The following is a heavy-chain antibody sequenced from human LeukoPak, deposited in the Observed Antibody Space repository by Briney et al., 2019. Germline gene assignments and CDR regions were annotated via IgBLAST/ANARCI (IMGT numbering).Heavy chain of an antibody. V-gene: IGHV3-7*02. Sequence: GGSLRLSCGAPGFTFSRYWMSWVRQAPGKGLEWVANIKQDGSEKYYVDSVKGRFTISRDNAKNLVYLQMNSLRAEDTAVYYCASAAILDYWGQGSLVTVSS. J-gene: IGHJ4*02. CDR2: IKQDGSEK. D-gene: IGHD2-2*01. CDR3: ASAAILDY. CDR1: GFTFSRYW.